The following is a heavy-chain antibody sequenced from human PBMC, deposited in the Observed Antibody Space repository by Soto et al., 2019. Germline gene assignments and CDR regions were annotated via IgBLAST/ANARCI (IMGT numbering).Heavy chain of an antibody. J-gene: IGHJ4*02. V-gene: IGHV4-34*01. Sequence: GQYGRWIRQPPGKGLEWIGEINHSGSTNYNPSLKSRVTISVDTSKNQFSLKLSSVTAADTAVYYFARVLAYGSGSYYFDYWGQGTLVTVSS. CDR2: INHSGST. CDR1: GQY. D-gene: IGHD3-10*01. CDR3: ARVLAYGSGSYYFDY.